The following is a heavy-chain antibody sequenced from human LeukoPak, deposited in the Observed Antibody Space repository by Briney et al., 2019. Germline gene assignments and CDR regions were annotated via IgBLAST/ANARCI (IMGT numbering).Heavy chain of an antibody. CDR3: ARGPPPYGSGTYYLDY. CDR2: INPSGGST. V-gene: IGHV1-46*01. CDR1: GYTFTGYY. Sequence: ASVLVSCKASGYTFTGYYMHWVRQAPGQGLEWMGIINPSGGSTSYAQKFQARVTMTRDTSTTTVYMELSSLRSEDTAVYYCARGPPPYGSGTYYLDYWGQGTLVTVSS. J-gene: IGHJ4*02. D-gene: IGHD3-10*01.